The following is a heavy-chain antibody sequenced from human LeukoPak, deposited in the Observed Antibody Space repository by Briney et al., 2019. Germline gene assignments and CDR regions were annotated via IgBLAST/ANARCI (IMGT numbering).Heavy chain of an antibody. CDR3: ARESGIAAALDL. V-gene: IGHV3-74*01. Sequence: GGSLRLSCAASGFTFSDYYMSWIRQAPGKGLEWVSRINTDGSSTSYADSVKGRFTISRDNAKNTLYLQMNSLRAEDTAVYYCARESGIAAALDLWGRGTLVTVSS. J-gene: IGHJ5*02. CDR1: GFTFSDYY. CDR2: INTDGSST. D-gene: IGHD6-13*01.